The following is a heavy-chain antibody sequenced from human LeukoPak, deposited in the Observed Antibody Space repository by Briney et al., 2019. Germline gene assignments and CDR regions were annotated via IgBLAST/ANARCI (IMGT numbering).Heavy chain of an antibody. V-gene: IGHV4-59*01. Sequence: PSETLSLTCTVSGGSISSYYWSWIRQPPGKGLEWIGYIYYSGSTNYNPSLKSRVTISVDTSKNQLSLKLSSVTAADTAVYYCARTRDYYDSSGYYGASNWFDPWGQGTLVTVSS. CDR2: IYYSGST. D-gene: IGHD3-22*01. CDR3: ARTRDYYDSSGYYGASNWFDP. J-gene: IGHJ5*02. CDR1: GGSISSYY.